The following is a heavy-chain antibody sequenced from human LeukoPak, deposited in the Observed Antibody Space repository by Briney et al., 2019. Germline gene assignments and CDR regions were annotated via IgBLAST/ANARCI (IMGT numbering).Heavy chain of an antibody. J-gene: IGHJ1*01. V-gene: IGHV3-53*01. Sequence: GGSLRLSCAASGFTVGTNSMSWVRQSPGKGLEWVSVIYSGGSTYYADSVNGRFTISRDNSRNTLFLQMNSLRAEDTALYYCASAREYCGSAECYEYFQHWGQGTVVTVSS. D-gene: IGHD2-21*01. CDR3: ASAREYCGSAECYEYFQH. CDR2: IYSGGST. CDR1: GFTVGTNS.